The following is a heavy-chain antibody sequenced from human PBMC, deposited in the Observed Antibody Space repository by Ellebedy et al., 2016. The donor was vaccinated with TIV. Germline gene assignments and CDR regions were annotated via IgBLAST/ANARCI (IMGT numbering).Heavy chain of an antibody. V-gene: IGHV3-74*01. J-gene: IGHJ4*02. CDR1: GFSFRSYW. CDR2: ISTDWSST. D-gene: IGHD1-26*01. CDR3: AGDRGSENFD. Sequence: GGSLRLXCAASGFSFRSYWMHWVRQAPGKGLVWVSRISTDWSSTNYADSVKGRFTISRDNAKNTLYLQMNSLRAEDTAVYYCAGDRGSENFDWGQGTLVTVSS.